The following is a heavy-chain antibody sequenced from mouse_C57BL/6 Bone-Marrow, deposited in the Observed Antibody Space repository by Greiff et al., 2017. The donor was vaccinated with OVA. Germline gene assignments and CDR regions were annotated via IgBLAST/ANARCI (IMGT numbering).Heavy chain of an antibody. V-gene: IGHV1-69*01. D-gene: IGHD1-1*02. CDR2: IDPSDSYT. Sequence: QVQLQQPGAELVMPGASVKLSCKASGYTFTSYWMHWVKQRPGQGLEWIGEIDPSDSYTNYNQKFKGKSTLTVDKSSSTAYMQLSSLTSEDSAVYYGARSYMDPYYFDYWGQGTTLTVSS. CDR3: ARSYMDPYYFDY. CDR1: GYTFTSYW. J-gene: IGHJ2*01.